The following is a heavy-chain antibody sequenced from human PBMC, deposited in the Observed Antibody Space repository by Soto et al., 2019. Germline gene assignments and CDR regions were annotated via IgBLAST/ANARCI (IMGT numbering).Heavy chain of an antibody. V-gene: IGHV3-23*01. CDR1: GFTFSSYA. CDR3: AKHGIGTTKRLDWYFDL. J-gene: IGHJ2*01. D-gene: IGHD1-7*01. Sequence: EVQLLESGGGLVQPGGSLRLSCAASGFTFSSYAMSWVRQAPGKGLEWVSAISGSGGSTYYADSVKGRFTISRDNSKNTLYLQMNSLRAEDTAVYYWAKHGIGTTKRLDWYFDLWGRGTLVTVSS. CDR2: ISGSGGST.